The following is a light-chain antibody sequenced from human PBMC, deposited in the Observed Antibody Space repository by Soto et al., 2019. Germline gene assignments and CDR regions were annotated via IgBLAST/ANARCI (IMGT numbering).Light chain of an antibody. CDR3: QSYDTSLSASV. CDR1: SSNIGAGYA. J-gene: IGLJ2*01. Sequence: QSVLTQPPSVSGAPGQRVTISCTGSSSNIGAGYAVHWYQQLPGTAPKLLIYDNTNRPSGVPDRFSGSESGTSASLAITGLQAEDEADYCCQSYDTSLSASVFGGGTKVTVL. V-gene: IGLV1-40*01. CDR2: DNT.